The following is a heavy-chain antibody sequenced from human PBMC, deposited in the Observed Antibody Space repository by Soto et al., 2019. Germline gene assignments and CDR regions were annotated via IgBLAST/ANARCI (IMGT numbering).Heavy chain of an antibody. Sequence: EVQLVESGGGLVQPGRSLRLSCAASGFKFDDYAMHWVRQAPGKGLEWVAGISRNSGGIVYADSVKGRFTISRDNAKRSLSLQMNSLRAEDTAFYYCAKDCIAVAGFNGMDVWGQGTTVTVSS. J-gene: IGHJ6*02. CDR2: ISRNSGGI. CDR3: AKDCIAVAGFNGMDV. V-gene: IGHV3-9*01. CDR1: GFKFDDYA. D-gene: IGHD6-19*01.